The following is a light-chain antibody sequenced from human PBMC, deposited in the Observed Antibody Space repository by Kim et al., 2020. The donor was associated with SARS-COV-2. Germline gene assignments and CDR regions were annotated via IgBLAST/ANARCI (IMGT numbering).Light chain of an antibody. CDR2: SAS. J-gene: IGKJ1*01. CDR3: QQYNNWPRT. Sequence: IVMTQSQATLTVSPGERATLSCRASQSVSSHLSWYQQKLGQAPRLLVFSASTRTTAIPARCSGSASATEITLTISSLQSEDFAVYYCQQYNNWPRTFGQGTKVDIK. V-gene: IGKV3-15*01. CDR1: QSVSSH.